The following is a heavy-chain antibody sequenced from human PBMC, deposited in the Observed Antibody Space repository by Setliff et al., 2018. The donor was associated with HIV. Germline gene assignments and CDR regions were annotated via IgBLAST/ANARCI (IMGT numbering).Heavy chain of an antibody. V-gene: IGHV1-2*02. CDR3: ARVPYRSAWFSGGHDAFDV. Sequence: ASVKVSCKASGYTFTTNYIHWVRQAHGQGLEWMGWINCNSGGTEYAQKLEGRVTMTTDTSTSTVYMELRSLRSDDTAVYYCARVPYRSAWFSGGHDAFDVWGQGTMVTVSS. J-gene: IGHJ3*01. CDR1: GYTFTTNY. CDR2: INCNSGGT. D-gene: IGHD6-19*01.